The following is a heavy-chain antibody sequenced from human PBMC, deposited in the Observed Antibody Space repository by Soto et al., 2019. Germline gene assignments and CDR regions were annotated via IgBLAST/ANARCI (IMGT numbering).Heavy chain of an antibody. J-gene: IGHJ5*02. CDR2: IYYSGST. CDR3: AVGRKGYCSGGSCYSSWFDP. D-gene: IGHD2-15*01. V-gene: IGHV4-59*01. CDR1: GGSISSYY. Sequence: SETLSLTCTVSGGSISSYYWSWIRQPPGKGLEWIGYIYYSGSTNYNPSLKSRVTISVDTSKNQFSLKLSSVTAADTAVYYCAVGRKGYCSGGSCYSSWFDPWGQGTLVTVSS.